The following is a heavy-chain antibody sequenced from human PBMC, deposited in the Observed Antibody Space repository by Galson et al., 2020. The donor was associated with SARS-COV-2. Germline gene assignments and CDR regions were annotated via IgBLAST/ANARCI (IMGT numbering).Heavy chain of an antibody. V-gene: IGHV3-9*01. CDR3: TKDPGSYYSHSFDY. J-gene: IGHJ4*02. CDR1: GFTFGTYA. CDR2: ISRNSDSI. Sequence: GGPLRPSCVASGFTFGTYAMHWVRQVPGKGLEWVARISRNSDSIAYADSVKGRFTISRDNAKNSLYLQMTSLRPDDTALYYCTKDPGSYYSHSFDYWGQGTLVTVSS. D-gene: IGHD1-26*01.